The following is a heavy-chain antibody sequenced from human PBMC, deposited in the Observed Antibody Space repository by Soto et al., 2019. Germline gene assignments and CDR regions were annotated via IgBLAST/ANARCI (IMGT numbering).Heavy chain of an antibody. D-gene: IGHD2-2*01. CDR3: ARAKGYCSSTSCYRFDY. V-gene: IGHV1-3*01. Sequence: ASVKVSCKASGYTFTSYAMHWVRQAPGQRLEWMGWINAGNGNTKYSQKFQGRVTITRDTSASTAYMELSSLRSEDTAVYYCARAKGYCSSTSCYRFDYWGQGTLVTVSS. CDR1: GYTFTSYA. CDR2: INAGNGNT. J-gene: IGHJ4*02.